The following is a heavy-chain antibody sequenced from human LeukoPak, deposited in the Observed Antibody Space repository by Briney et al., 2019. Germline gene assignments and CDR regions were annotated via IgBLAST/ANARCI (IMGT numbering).Heavy chain of an antibody. CDR2: IYYSGST. D-gene: IGHD6-13*01. V-gene: IGHV4-39*01. CDR3: ARLAAAGAFWY. J-gene: IGHJ4*02. CDR1: GGSISSSSYY. Sequence: SETLSLTCTVSGGSISSSSYYWGWIRQPPGKGLEWIGCIYYSGSTYYNPSLKSRVTISVDTSKNQFSLKLSSVTAADTAVYYCARLAAAGAFWYWGQGTLVTVSS.